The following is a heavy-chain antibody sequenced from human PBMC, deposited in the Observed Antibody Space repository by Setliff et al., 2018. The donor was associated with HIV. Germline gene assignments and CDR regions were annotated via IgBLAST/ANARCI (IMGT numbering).Heavy chain of an antibody. CDR3: ATGIAARPVSFYYGMDV. J-gene: IGHJ6*02. D-gene: IGHD6-6*01. CDR1: GYTFTEYY. CDR2: INPSGGST. Sequence: ASVKVSCKASGYTFTEYYIHWVRQAPGQGLEWMGIINPSGGSTSYAQKFQGRVTMTRDTSTSTVYMELSSLRSEDTAVYYCATGIAARPVSFYYGMDVWGQGTTVTVSS. V-gene: IGHV1-46*01.